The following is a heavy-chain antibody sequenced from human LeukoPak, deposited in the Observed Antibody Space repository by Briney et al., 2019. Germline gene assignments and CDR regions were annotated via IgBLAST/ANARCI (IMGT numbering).Heavy chain of an antibody. Sequence: SETLSLTCTVSGGSINSSSYYWGWIRQPPGKGLECIGSIYYSGSTYYNPSLKSRITISVDTSKNKFSLKVSSVTAADTAVYYCARLLRQWELRYFDYWGQGTLVTVSS. V-gene: IGHV4-39*01. CDR2: IYYSGST. D-gene: IGHD1-26*01. CDR1: GGSINSSSYY. CDR3: ARLLRQWELRYFDY. J-gene: IGHJ4*02.